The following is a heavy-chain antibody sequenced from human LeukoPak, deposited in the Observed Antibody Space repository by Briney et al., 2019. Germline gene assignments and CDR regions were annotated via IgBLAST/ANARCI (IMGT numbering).Heavy chain of an antibody. J-gene: IGHJ5*02. V-gene: IGHV1-69*13. CDR3: ARVEQQLVRRWFDP. Sequence: GASVEVSCKASGGTFSSYAISWVRQAPGQGLEWMGGIIPIFGTANYAQKFQGRVTITADESTSTAYMELSSLRSEDTAVYYCARVEQQLVRRWFDPWGQGTLVTVSS. D-gene: IGHD6-13*01. CDR2: IIPIFGTA. CDR1: GGTFSSYA.